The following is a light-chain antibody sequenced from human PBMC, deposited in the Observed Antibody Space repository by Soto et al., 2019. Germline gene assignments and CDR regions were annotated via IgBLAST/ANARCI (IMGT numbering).Light chain of an antibody. Sequence: ESVLTQSPGTLSLSPGERATLSCRASQSVSSSYLAWYQQKPGQAPRLLIYGASSMATGIPDRFSGSGSGTGFTLTIRSLEPEEFAVYYCQQYGSSPPYPFGQGTKLEIK. CDR2: GAS. J-gene: IGKJ2*01. CDR3: QQYGSSPPYP. CDR1: QSVSSSY. V-gene: IGKV3-20*01.